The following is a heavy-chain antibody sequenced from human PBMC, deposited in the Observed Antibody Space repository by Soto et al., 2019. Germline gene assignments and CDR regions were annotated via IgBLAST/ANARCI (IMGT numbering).Heavy chain of an antibody. V-gene: IGHV3-53*02. Sequence: EVQLVETGGGLIQPGGSLRLSCAASGFTVSSNYMSWVRQAPGKGLEWVSVIYSGGSTYYADSVKGRFTSSRDNSKNTLYLQMNSLGAEDTAVYYCAGGYSYGFITSDYWGQGTLVTVSS. CDR1: GFTVSSNY. J-gene: IGHJ4*02. CDR2: IYSGGST. CDR3: AGGYSYGFITSDY. D-gene: IGHD5-18*01.